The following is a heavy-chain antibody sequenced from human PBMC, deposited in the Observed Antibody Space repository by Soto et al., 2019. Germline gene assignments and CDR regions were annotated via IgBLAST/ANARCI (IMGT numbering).Heavy chain of an antibody. CDR3: AKDSLTMVRGVIKIYYYYGMDV. J-gene: IGHJ6*02. CDR2: ISGSGGST. CDR1: GFTFSSYA. Sequence: GGSLRLSCAASGFTFSSYAMSWVRQAPGKGLEWVSAISGSGGSTYYADSVKGRFTISREDSKNTLYLQMNSLRAEDTAVYYCAKDSLTMVRGVIKIYYYYGMDVWGQGTTVTVSS. D-gene: IGHD3-10*01. V-gene: IGHV3-23*01.